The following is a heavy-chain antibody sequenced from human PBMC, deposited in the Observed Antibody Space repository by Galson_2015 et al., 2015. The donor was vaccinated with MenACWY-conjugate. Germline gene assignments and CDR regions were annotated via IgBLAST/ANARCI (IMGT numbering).Heavy chain of an antibody. CDR2: FDNGGRP. CDR1: GFSVSSNF. D-gene: IGHD5-12*01. V-gene: IGHV3-53*01. CDR3: ARGDTSAYYHGLIDC. J-gene: IGHJ4*01. Sequence: SLRLSCAASGFSVSSNFMTWVRQAPGKGLEWVSVFDNGGRPYYTDSVKGRFTISRDSSTNTLFLEMNSLRAEDTAVYYCARGDTSAYYHGLIDCWGHGTLVTVSS.